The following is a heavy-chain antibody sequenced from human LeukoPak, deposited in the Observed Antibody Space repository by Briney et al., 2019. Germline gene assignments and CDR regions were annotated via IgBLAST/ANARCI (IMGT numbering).Heavy chain of an antibody. J-gene: IGHJ6*04. D-gene: IGHD3-10*01. CDR2: IKQDGGEK. CDR3: ARDCGFGQADV. CDR1: GFTFSGYW. Sequence: GGSLRLSCAASGFTFSGYWMSWLRQAPGKGLEWVANIKQDGGEKYYVDSVKGRFTISRDNAKNSLYLQMNGLRAEGTAVYYCARDCGFGQADVWGKGTTVTASS. V-gene: IGHV3-7*01.